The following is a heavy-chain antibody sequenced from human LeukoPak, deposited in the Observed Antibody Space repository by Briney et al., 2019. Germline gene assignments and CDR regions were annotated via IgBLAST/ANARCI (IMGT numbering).Heavy chain of an antibody. V-gene: IGHV4-39*07. D-gene: IGHD3-22*01. J-gene: IGHJ5*02. Sequence: SETLSLTCTVSGGSISSSSYYWGWIRQPPGKGLEWIGSIYYSGSTYYNPSLKSRVTISVDTSKNQFSLKLNSVTAADTAVYYCARFMIATDWFDPWGQGTLVTVSS. CDR3: ARFMIATDWFDP. CDR2: IYYSGST. CDR1: GGSISSSSYY.